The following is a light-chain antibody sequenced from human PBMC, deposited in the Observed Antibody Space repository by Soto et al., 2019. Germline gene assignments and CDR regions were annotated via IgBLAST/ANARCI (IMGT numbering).Light chain of an antibody. CDR3: HQYDNSPLT. J-gene: IGKJ4*01. CDR1: QSVSSN. CDR2: GAS. V-gene: IGKV3-20*01. Sequence: EIVMTQSPATLSVSPGERATLSCRASQSVSSNLAWYQQKPGQAPRLLIYGASSRATGIPDRFSGSGSGTDFTLTISRLEPEDFAVYYCHQYDNSPLTFGGGTKVDIK.